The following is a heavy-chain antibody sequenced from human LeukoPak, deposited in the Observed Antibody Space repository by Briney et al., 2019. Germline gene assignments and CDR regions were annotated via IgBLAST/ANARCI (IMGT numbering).Heavy chain of an antibody. CDR1: GYTFTSYY. CDR2: INPSGGST. CDR3: ARGGTVTPFDY. D-gene: IGHD4-17*01. Sequence: GASVKVSCKASGYTFTSYYMHWVRQAPGQGLEWMGIINPSGGSTSYAQKFQGRVTITADKSTSTAYMELSSLRSEDTAVYYCARGGTVTPFDYWGQGTLVTVSS. J-gene: IGHJ4*02. V-gene: IGHV1-46*01.